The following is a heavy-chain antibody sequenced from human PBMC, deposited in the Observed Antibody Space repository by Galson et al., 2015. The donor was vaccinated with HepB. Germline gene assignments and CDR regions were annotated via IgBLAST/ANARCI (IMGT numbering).Heavy chain of an antibody. Sequence: SLRLSCAASGFTFSSYAMSWVRQAPGKGLEWVSAISGSGGSTYYADSVKGRFTISRDNSKNTLYLQMNSLRAEDTAVYYCAKLYDYVWGSYSRHRLPRYYFDYWGQGTLVTVSS. V-gene: IGHV3-23*01. J-gene: IGHJ4*02. CDR1: GFTFSSYA. D-gene: IGHD3-16*01. CDR2: ISGSGGST. CDR3: AKLYDYVWGSYSRHRLPRYYFDY.